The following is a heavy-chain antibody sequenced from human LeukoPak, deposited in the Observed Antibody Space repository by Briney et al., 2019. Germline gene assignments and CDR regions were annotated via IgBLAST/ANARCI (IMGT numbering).Heavy chain of an antibody. Sequence: GGSLRLSCAASGFPFTFAMSWVRQAPGKGLEWVSGISDSGGYTYYADSVKGRFTISRDNSKNALYLHMNSLRAEDTAVYYCAKLGNFASGSYSDWGQGTLVTVSS. D-gene: IGHD3-10*01. CDR2: ISDSGGYT. V-gene: IGHV3-23*01. J-gene: IGHJ4*02. CDR3: AKLGNFASGSYSD. CDR1: GFPFTFA.